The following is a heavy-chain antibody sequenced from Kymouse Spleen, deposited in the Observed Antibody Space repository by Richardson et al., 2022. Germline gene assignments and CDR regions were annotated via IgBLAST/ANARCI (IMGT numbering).Heavy chain of an antibody. CDR2: IYPGDSDT. D-gene: IGHD4-11,IGHD4-11*01. J-gene: IGHJ6*02. CDR3: ARGGAGSYTVTHYYYYYGMDV. Sequence: EVQLVQSGAEVKKPGESLKISCKGSGYSFTSYWIGWVRQMPGKGLEWMGIIYPGDSDTRYSPSFQGQVTISADKSISTAYLQWSSLKASDTAMYYCARGGAGSYTVTHYYYYYGMDVWGQGTTVTVSS. CDR1: GYSFTSYW. V-gene: IGHV5-51*01.